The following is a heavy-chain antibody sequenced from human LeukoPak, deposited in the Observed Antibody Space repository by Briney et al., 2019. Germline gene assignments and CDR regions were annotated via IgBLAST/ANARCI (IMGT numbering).Heavy chain of an antibody. CDR1: GFTFSSYW. Sequence: PGGSLRLSCAASGFTFSSYWMHWVRQVPGKGLVWVSRIDSDGFSTSYADSVKGRFTISRDNAKHTLYLQMNSLRAEDTAVYYCARPYGGSGWYVHGYWGQGTLVTVSS. CDR2: IDSDGFST. J-gene: IGHJ4*02. D-gene: IGHD6-19*01. CDR3: ARPYGGSGWYVHGY. V-gene: IGHV3-74*01.